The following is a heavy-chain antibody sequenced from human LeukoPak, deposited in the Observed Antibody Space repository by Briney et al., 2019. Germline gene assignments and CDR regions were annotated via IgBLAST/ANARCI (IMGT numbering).Heavy chain of an antibody. V-gene: IGHV3-64*01. CDR1: GFVFSTYA. Sequence: GGSLRLSCAASGFVFSTYAMHWVRQAPGKGLEYVSGISGNGGYTDYANSVKGRFTISRDNFKNTLYLQMGSLRAEDMAVYYCARDLFSGAEMATFDYWGQGTLVTVAS. CDR2: ISGNGGYT. CDR3: ARDLFSGAEMATFDY. D-gene: IGHD5-24*01. J-gene: IGHJ4*02.